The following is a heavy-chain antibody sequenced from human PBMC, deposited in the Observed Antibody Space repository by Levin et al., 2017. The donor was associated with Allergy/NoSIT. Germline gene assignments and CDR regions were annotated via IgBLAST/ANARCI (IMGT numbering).Heavy chain of an antibody. CDR3: TKITASMKQIFEY. Sequence: GESLKISCVTSGFTFSSYSMNWVRQAPGKGLEWLSYISGSGSDIRYVDSVKGRFTTSIDNAKNSLYLQMNSLRDEDTAVYYCTKITASMKQIFEYWGQGTLVTVSS. V-gene: IGHV3-48*02. CDR1: GFTFSSYS. J-gene: IGHJ4*02. CDR2: ISGSGSDI. D-gene: IGHD5-18*01.